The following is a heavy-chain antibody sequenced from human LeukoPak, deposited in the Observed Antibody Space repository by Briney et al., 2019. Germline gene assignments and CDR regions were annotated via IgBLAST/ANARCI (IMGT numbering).Heavy chain of an antibody. D-gene: IGHD2-2*02. CDR2: ISAEGYT. CDR3: AKDLWKYQLLYANPFDY. Sequence: GGSLRLSCVVSGFTVSSDFMGWVRQAPRKGLQWLSLISAEGYTYYADSVKGRFTISRDNSKNTLYLQMNSLRAEDTAVYYCAKDLWKYQLLYANPFDYWGQGTLVTVSS. V-gene: IGHV3-66*01. J-gene: IGHJ4*02. CDR1: GFTVSSDF.